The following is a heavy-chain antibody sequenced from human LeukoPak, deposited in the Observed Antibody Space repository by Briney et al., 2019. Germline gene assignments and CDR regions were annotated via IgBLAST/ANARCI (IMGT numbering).Heavy chain of an antibody. J-gene: IGHJ5*02. CDR2: IYYSGST. Sequence: SETLSLTCTVSGGSISTTISYYWGWIRQPPGKGLEWIGSIYYSGSTYYNPSLKRRVTMSVDTSKNQFSLKLSSVTAADTAVYYFARHRYYYGLGIQWFDPWGQGTLVTVSS. CDR1: GGSISTTISYY. CDR3: ARHRYYYGLGIQWFDP. V-gene: IGHV4-39*01. D-gene: IGHD3-10*01.